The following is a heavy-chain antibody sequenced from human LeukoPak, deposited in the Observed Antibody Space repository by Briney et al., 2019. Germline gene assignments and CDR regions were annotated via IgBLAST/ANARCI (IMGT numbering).Heavy chain of an antibody. CDR1: GGSISSSSYY. V-gene: IGHV4-39*07. CDR3: ARVVGATLYYFDY. J-gene: IGHJ4*02. Sequence: SETLSLTCTVSGGSISSSSYYWGWIRQPPGKGLEWIGSIYYSGSTYYNPSLKSRVTISVDTSKNQFSLKLSSVTAADTAVYYCARVVGATLYYFDYWGQGTLVTVSS. D-gene: IGHD1-26*01. CDR2: IYYSGST.